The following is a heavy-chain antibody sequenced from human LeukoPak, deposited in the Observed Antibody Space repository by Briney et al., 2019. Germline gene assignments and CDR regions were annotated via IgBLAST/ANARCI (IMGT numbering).Heavy chain of an antibody. CDR1: GGTFSSYA. CDR3: ATVGPQYYYDSSAYNWFDP. D-gene: IGHD3-22*01. CDR2: IIPIFGTA. J-gene: IGHJ5*02. Sequence: SVKVSCKASGGTFSSYAISWVRQAPGQGLEWMGGIIPIFGTANYAQKFQGRVTITADESTSTAYMELSSLRSEDTAVYYCATVGPQYYYDSSAYNWFDPWGQGTLVTVSS. V-gene: IGHV1-69*13.